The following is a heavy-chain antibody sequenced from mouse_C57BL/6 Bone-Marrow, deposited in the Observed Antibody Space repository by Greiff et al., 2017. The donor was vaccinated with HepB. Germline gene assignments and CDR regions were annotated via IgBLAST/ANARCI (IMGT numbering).Heavy chain of an antibody. D-gene: IGHD1-1*01. J-gene: IGHJ4*01. CDR3: ARWGVLRHYYAMDY. CDR2: IYPRSGNT. CDR1: GYTFTSYG. V-gene: IGHV1-81*01. Sequence: VKLMESGAELARPGASVKLSCKASGYTFTSYGISWVKQRTGQGLEWIGEIYPRSGNTYYNEKFKGKATLTADKSSSTAYMELRSLTSEDSSVYFCARWGVLRHYYAMDYWGQGTSVTVSS.